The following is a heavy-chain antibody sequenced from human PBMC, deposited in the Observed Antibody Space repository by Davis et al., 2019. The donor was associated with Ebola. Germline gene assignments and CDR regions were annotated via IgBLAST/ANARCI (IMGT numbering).Heavy chain of an antibody. J-gene: IGHJ4*02. CDR2: IDDSGGGT. Sequence: GESLKISCAASGFTFSGSAMHWVRQAPGKGLEWVASIDDSGGGTYYAVSVKGRFTVSRDNSKNTLYVQLNSLRSEDTAVYYCAKRVEYSSSFAYFDYWGQGALVTVSS. CDR1: GFTFSGSA. CDR3: AKRVEYSSSFAYFDY. V-gene: IGHV3-23*01. D-gene: IGHD6-6*01.